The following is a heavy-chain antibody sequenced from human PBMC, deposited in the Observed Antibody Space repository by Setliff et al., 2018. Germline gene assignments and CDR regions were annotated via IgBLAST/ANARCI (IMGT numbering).Heavy chain of an antibody. D-gene: IGHD2-21*02. CDR1: GFTFSNYA. V-gene: IGHV3-23*01. Sequence: GGSLRLSCATSGFTFSNYAMTWVRQAPGKGLEWVSTINIGGDVTVYTDSVRGRFTISRDSSRNTLYLQMNGLRAEDTAVYYCARYLNVDDCGGDCHLPFYYYYSDVWGKGTTVTVSS. CDR3: ARYLNVDDCGGDCHLPFYYYYSDV. CDR2: INIGGDVT. J-gene: IGHJ6*03.